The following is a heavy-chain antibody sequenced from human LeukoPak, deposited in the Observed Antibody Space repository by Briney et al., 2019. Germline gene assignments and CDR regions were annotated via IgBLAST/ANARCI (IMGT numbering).Heavy chain of an antibody. CDR1: GFTFSSYS. V-gene: IGHV3-21*01. J-gene: IGHJ6*03. D-gene: IGHD6-13*01. CDR3: ARAAAAGIGYYYMDV. Sequence: GGSLRLSCAASGFTFSSYSMNWVRQAPGKGLEWVSSISSSSSYIYYADSVKGRFTISRDNAKNSLYLQMNSLRAEDTAVYYWARAAAAGIGYYYMDVWGKGTTVTVSS. CDR2: ISSSSSYI.